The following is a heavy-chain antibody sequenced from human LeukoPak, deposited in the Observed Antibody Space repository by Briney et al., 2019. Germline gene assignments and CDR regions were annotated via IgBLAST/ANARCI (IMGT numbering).Heavy chain of an antibody. J-gene: IGHJ6*02. Sequence: SVKVSCKASGGTFSSYAISWVRQAPGQGLEWMGGIIPIFGTANYAQKFQGRVTIAADESTSTAYLELSSLTSEDTAVYYCARVVLGRRWLQTSYYYGMDVWGQGTTVTVSS. V-gene: IGHV1-69*13. D-gene: IGHD5-24*01. CDR1: GGTFSSYA. CDR3: ARVVLGRRWLQTSYYYGMDV. CDR2: IIPIFGTA.